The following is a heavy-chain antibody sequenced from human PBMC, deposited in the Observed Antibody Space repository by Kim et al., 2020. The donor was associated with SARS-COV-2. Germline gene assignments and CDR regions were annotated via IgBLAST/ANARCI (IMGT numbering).Heavy chain of an antibody. Sequence: YADSVTGRFTIARDNAKNALYLQMNRLRDEETAVYYCARSLPPPLGWFDPWGQGTLVTVSS. D-gene: IGHD2-21*01. CDR3: ARSLPPPLGWFDP. V-gene: IGHV3-21*01. J-gene: IGHJ5*02.